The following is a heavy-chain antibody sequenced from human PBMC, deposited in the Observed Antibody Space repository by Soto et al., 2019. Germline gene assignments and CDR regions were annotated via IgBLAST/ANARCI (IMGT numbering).Heavy chain of an antibody. Sequence: GGSLRLSCTVSGFAFNNYGINWVRQAPGKGLEWVSSISKSDYTYYSDSVKGRFTISRDNTKNSVSLQMNTLRVEDTAVYYCAREDSIIIPAVSDFWGQGTLVTVSS. CDR3: AREDSIIIPAVSDF. D-gene: IGHD2-2*01. V-gene: IGHV3-21*01. J-gene: IGHJ4*02. CDR1: GFAFNNYG. CDR2: ISKSDYT.